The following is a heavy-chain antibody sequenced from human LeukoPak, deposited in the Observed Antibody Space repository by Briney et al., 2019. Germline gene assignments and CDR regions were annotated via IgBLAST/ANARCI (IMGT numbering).Heavy chain of an antibody. V-gene: IGHV4-59*01. Sequence: PSETLSLTCTVSGASISNYYWSWIRQSPGKGLEWIGHIYYSGSTNYNPSLKSRVTISVDTSKNQFSLKLSSVTAADTAVYYCAREKGHYYDSSGLDYWGQGTLVTVCS. D-gene: IGHD3-22*01. CDR3: AREKGHYYDSSGLDY. CDR2: IYYSGST. J-gene: IGHJ4*02. CDR1: GASISNYY.